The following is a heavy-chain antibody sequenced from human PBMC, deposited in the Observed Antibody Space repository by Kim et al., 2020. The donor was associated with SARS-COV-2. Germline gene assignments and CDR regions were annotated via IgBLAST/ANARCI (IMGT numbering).Heavy chain of an antibody. CDR2: INHSGSA. Sequence: SENLSLTCAVYGGSFSGYYWTWIRQPPGKGLEGIGEINHSGSANYNPSLKSRVTLSLDTSKNQFSLKLSSVTAADTAVYYCARGLSSITMIVVVFTWGIYSMDVWGQGTTFTGSS. CDR1: GGSFSGYY. J-gene: IGHJ6*02. V-gene: IGHV4-34*01. CDR3: ARGLSSITMIVVVFTWGIYSMDV. D-gene: IGHD3-22*01.